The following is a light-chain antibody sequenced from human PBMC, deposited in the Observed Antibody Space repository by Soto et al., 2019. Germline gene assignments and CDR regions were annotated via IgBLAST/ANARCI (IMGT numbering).Light chain of an antibody. CDR1: SSDVGTYNL. Sequence: SALTQPRSVSGSPGQSVTLSCDGSSSDVGTYNLVSWYQQHPGKAPKLMIFNVANRPSGVPYRFSGSKSGNTASLTISGLQAEDEADYYCCSYAGNYIWVFGGGTKVTVL. CDR3: CSYAGNYIWV. J-gene: IGLJ3*02. CDR2: NVA. V-gene: IGLV2-11*01.